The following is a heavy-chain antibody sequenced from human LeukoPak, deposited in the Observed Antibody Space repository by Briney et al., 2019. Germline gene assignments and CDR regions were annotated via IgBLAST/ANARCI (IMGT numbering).Heavy chain of an antibody. Sequence: ASVKVSCKASGYTFTGYYMHWVRQAPGQGLEWLGWMNPNNDETGYEAKFQGRVAMTMNMSINTAYMELSGLRSEDTVVYYCATVDALVGYSYGLRETPLVVFDAFDIWGQGTMVTVSS. CDR2: MNPNNDET. D-gene: IGHD5-18*01. V-gene: IGHV1-8*02. CDR1: GYTFTGYY. CDR3: ATVDALVGYSYGLRETPLVVFDAFDI. J-gene: IGHJ3*02.